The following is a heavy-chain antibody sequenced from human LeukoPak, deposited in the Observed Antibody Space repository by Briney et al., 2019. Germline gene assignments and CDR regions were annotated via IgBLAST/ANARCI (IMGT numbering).Heavy chain of an antibody. V-gene: IGHV4-59*08. CDR1: GGSISSYY. J-gene: IGHJ4*02. CDR2: IYYSGST. D-gene: IGHD6-13*01. Sequence: SETLSLTCTVSGGSISSYYWSWIRQPPGKGLEWIGYIYYSGSTNYNPPLKSRVTISVDTSKNQFSLKLSSVTAADTAVYYCARLVLRGYSSSWTRGAFDYWGQGTLVTVSS. CDR3: ARLVLRGYSSSWTRGAFDY.